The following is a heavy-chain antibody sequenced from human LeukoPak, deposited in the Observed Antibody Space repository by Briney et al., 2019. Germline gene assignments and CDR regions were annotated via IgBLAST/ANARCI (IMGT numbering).Heavy chain of an antibody. V-gene: IGHV3-7*01. J-gene: IGHJ4*02. Sequence: GGPLRLSCAASGFTFGAYWMSWVRQAPGEGLEWVASIKQDGSQLDYVDSVKGRFTISRDNAKNSLYLQLNSLRAEDTALYYCARGRGWLDYWGQGTLVTVSS. CDR3: ARGRGWLDY. D-gene: IGHD5-12*01. CDR1: GFTFGAYW. CDR2: IKQDGSQL.